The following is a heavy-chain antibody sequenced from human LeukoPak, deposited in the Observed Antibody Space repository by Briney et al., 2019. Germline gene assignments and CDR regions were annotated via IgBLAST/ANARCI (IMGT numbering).Heavy chain of an antibody. CDR1: GFTFHRYA. CDR2: IWYDGSNK. D-gene: IGHD6-19*01. V-gene: IGHV3-33*06. J-gene: IGHJ4*02. CDR3: AKSQSSGWLYYFDY. Sequence: GGSLRLSCAASGFTFHRYAMHWVRQAPGKGLEWVAVIWYDGSNKYYADSVKGRFTISRDNSKNTLYPQMNSLRVEDTAAYYCAKSQSSGWLYYFDYWGQGILVTVSS.